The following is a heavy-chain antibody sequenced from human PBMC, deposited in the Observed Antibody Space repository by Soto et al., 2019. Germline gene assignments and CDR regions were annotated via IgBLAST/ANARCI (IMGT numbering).Heavy chain of an antibody. J-gene: IGHJ4*02. D-gene: IGHD4-17*01. CDR2: IYYSGST. Sequence: QLQLQESGPGLVKPSETLSLTCTVSGGSISSSSYYWGWIRQPPGKGLEWIGGIYYSGSTFYNPSLKSRVTISVDTSKNQSSLKLSAVTAADTAVYYCATFYGAYVSYWGQGTLVTFSS. CDR1: GGSISSSSYY. CDR3: ATFYGAYVSY. V-gene: IGHV4-39*01.